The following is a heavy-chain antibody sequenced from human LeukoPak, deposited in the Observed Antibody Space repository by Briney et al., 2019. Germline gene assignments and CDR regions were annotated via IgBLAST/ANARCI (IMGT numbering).Heavy chain of an antibody. CDR1: GGSISSYY. D-gene: IGHD1-1*01. CDR2: IYISGST. CDR3: ARDRGTWNDDGFDY. J-gene: IGHJ4*02. V-gene: IGHV4-4*07. Sequence: PSETLSLTCTVSGGSISSYYWSWIRQPAGKGLEWIGRIYISGSTNYNPSLKSRVTMSVDTSKNQFSLKLSSVTAADTAVYYCARDRGTWNDDGFDYWGQGTLVTVSP.